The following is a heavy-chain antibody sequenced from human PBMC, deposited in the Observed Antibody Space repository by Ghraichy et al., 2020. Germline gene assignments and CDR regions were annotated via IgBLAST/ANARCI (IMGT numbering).Heavy chain of an antibody. J-gene: IGHJ5*02. CDR3: ARGINYFDP. Sequence: ASVKVSCRASGYAFTNYGITWVRQAPGQGLEWMGWITTRNGNTQSAQRLQGRVTMTTDKSTNTVYMELRSLRFDDTAVYYCARGINYFDPWGQGTLVTVSS. CDR2: ITTRNGNT. V-gene: IGHV1-18*01. CDR1: GYAFTNYG. D-gene: IGHD1-7*01.